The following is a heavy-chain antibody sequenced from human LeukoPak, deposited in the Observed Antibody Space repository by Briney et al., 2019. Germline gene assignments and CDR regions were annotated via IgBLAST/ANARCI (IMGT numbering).Heavy chain of an antibody. J-gene: IGHJ4*02. Sequence: GGSLRLSCAASGFTVSNNYMSWVRQAAGKGLEWVSGISERGDRSYYADSAKSRFTVARDNSENTLYLQLNSLRPEDTAVYYCAIGGWGTRFSYWGQGALVTVSS. CDR1: GFTVSNNY. D-gene: IGHD7-27*01. V-gene: IGHV3-53*01. CDR2: ISERGDRS. CDR3: AIGGWGTRFSY.